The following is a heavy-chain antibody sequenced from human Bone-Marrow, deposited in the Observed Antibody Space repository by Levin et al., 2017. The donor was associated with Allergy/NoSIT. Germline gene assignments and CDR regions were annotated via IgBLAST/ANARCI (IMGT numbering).Heavy chain of an antibody. D-gene: IGHD3-3*01. V-gene: IGHV3-15*01. CDR2: IKSKTDGGTT. CDR1: GFTFSNAW. CDR3: TTESITIFGVVSNWFDP. J-gene: IGHJ5*02. Sequence: GESLKISCAASGFTFSNAWMSWVRQAPGKGLEWVGRIKSKTDGGTTDYAAPVKGRFTISRDDSKNTLYLQMNSLKTEDTAVYYCTTESITIFGVVSNWFDPWGQGTLVTVSS.